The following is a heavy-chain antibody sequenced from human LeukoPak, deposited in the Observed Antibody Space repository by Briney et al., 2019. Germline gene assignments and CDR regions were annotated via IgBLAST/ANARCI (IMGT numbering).Heavy chain of an antibody. V-gene: IGHV3-74*01. Sequence: GGSLRLSCETSGFTFSSHWMHWVRQAPGKGLVWVSRLNADASTTNYADSVKGRFTISRDNVKNSLYLQMNTLRDEDTAVYFCARDRYGSGTSPDSFDIWGQGTMVTVSS. CDR1: GFTFSSHW. CDR2: LNADASTT. J-gene: IGHJ3*02. CDR3: ARDRYGSGTSPDSFDI. D-gene: IGHD3-10*01.